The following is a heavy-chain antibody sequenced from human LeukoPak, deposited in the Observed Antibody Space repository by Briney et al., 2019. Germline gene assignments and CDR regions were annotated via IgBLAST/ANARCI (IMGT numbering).Heavy chain of an antibody. CDR2: INPNSGGT. J-gene: IGHJ6*03. V-gene: IGHV1-2*02. D-gene: IGHD1-7*01. CDR1: GYTFTSYG. Sequence: ASVKVSCKASGYTFTSYGVSWVRQAPGQGLEWMGWINPNSGGTNYAQKFQGRVTMTRDTSISTAYMELSRLRSDDTAVYYCARDGNYGSTSYYYYYMDVWGKGTTVTVSS. CDR3: ARDGNYGSTSYYYYYMDV.